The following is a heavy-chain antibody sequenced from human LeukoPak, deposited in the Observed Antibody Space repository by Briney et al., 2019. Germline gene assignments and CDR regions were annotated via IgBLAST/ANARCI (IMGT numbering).Heavy chain of an antibody. D-gene: IGHD5-12*01. V-gene: IGHV3-30*02. Sequence: GGSLRLSCAASGFTFSSYGMHWVRQAPGKGLEWVAYIRYDGSNKSYADSVKGRFTISRDNSKNTLYLQMNSLRPEDTAVYYCARDQSRRGIRGNIDYWGQGTLVTVSS. CDR3: ARDQSRRGIRGNIDY. CDR1: GFTFSSYG. CDR2: IRYDGSNK. J-gene: IGHJ4*02.